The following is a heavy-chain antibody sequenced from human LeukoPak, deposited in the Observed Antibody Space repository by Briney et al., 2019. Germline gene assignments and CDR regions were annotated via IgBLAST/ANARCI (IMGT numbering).Heavy chain of an antibody. V-gene: IGHV3-23*01. CDR1: GFTSSSLA. Sequence: RGSLRLSCAASGFTSSSLAMSWVRQVAGRGREWVSAFRGCGGRTYYGGSVTGRFTIARDNSKNTLYLQMNSLRAEDTAVYYCAKAPRSGMIVVALYYFDYWGQGTLVTVSS. CDR3: AKAPRSGMIVVALYYFDY. CDR2: FRGCGGRT. D-gene: IGHD3-22*01. J-gene: IGHJ4*02.